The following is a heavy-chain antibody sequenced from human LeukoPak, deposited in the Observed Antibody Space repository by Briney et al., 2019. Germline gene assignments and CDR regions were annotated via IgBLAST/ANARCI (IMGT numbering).Heavy chain of an antibody. CDR2: INSDGSST. Sequence: GGSLRLSCAASGFTFSSYWMHWVRQALGKGLVWVSRINSDGSSTSYADSVKGRFTISRDNAKNTLYLQMNSLRAEDTAVYYCARGSTYDFWSGYPSTWFDPWGQGTLVTVSS. D-gene: IGHD3-3*01. V-gene: IGHV3-74*01. J-gene: IGHJ5*02. CDR1: GFTFSSYW. CDR3: ARGSTYDFWSGYPSTWFDP.